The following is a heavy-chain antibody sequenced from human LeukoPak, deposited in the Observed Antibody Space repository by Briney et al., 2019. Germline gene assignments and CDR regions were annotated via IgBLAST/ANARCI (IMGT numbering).Heavy chain of an antibody. CDR2: ISWDSGYV. CDR3: ARDRNYYGSGSYTDY. CDR1: GFTFDDYA. Sequence: GGSLRLSCAASGFTFDDYAMHWVRQAPGKGLEWVSGISWDSGYVGYADSVKGRFTISRDNAKNSLYLQMNSLRAEDTAVYYCARDRNYYGSGSYTDYWGQGTLVTVSS. V-gene: IGHV3-9*01. J-gene: IGHJ4*02. D-gene: IGHD3-10*01.